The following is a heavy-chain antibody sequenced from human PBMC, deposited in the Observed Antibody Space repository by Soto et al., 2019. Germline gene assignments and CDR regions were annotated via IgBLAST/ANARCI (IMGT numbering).Heavy chain of an antibody. V-gene: IGHV3-21*01. Sequence: GGSLRLSCAASGFTFSSYSMNWVRQAPGKGLEWVSSISSSSSYIYYADSVKGRFTISRDNAKNSLYQQMNSLRAEDTAVYYCARDKNNYYDSSGYYYWGQGTLVTVSS. CDR3: ARDKNNYYDSSGYYY. CDR1: GFTFSSYS. CDR2: ISSSSSYI. D-gene: IGHD3-22*01. J-gene: IGHJ4*02.